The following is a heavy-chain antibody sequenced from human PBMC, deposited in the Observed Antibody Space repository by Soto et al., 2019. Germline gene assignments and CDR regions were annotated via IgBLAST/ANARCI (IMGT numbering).Heavy chain of an antibody. J-gene: IGHJ1*01. CDR3: AKDVGSSSWYSFQH. CDR1: GFTFSSYA. D-gene: IGHD6-13*01. CDR2: ISGSGGST. Sequence: GGSLRLSCPASGFTFSSYAMSWVRQAPGKGLEWVSAISGSGGSTYYADSVKGRFTISRDNSKNTLYLQMNSLRAEDTAVYYCAKDVGSSSWYSFQHWGQGTLVTVSS. V-gene: IGHV3-23*01.